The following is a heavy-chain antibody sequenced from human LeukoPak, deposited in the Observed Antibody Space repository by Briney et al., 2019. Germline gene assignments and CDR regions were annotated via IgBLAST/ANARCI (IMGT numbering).Heavy chain of an antibody. Sequence: SETLSLTCAVYGGSFSGYYWSWIRQPPGKGLEWIGEIDHSGSTNYHPSLKSRVTISVDTSKNQFSLKLSSVTAADTAVYYCARRGIVVVPAAMGWFDPWGQGTLVTVSS. J-gene: IGHJ5*02. CDR2: IDHSGST. D-gene: IGHD2-2*01. V-gene: IGHV4-34*01. CDR3: ARRGIVVVPAAMGWFDP. CDR1: GGSFSGYY.